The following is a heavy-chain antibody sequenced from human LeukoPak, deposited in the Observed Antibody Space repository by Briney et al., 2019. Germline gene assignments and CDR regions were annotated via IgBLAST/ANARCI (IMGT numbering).Heavy chain of an antibody. V-gene: IGHV4-38-2*01. CDR3: ARKLAVDY. CDR1: GYSISRGYH. J-gene: IGHJ4*02. Sequence: SETLSLTCAVSGYSISRGYHWGWIRQPPGRGLEWIGSISHSGTTYCHPSLQSRVTISVDTSKNQFSLKLRSVTAADTAVYYCARKLAVDYWGQGILVTVSS. D-gene: IGHD3-10*01. CDR2: ISHSGTT.